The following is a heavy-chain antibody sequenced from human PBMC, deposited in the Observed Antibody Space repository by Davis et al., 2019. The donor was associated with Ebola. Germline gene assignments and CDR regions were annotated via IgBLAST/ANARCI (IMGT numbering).Heavy chain of an antibody. CDR1: GISFSNYG. V-gene: IGHV3-30*18. CDR3: AKEEWELGEGVFDI. J-gene: IGHJ3*02. Sequence: PGGSLRLSCAASGISFSNYGMFWVRQAPGKVMEWVAVISPDGSDKNYADSGKGRFTISRDNSKNTLDLQMNSLRPEDTAVYYCAKEEWELGEGVFDIWGQGTMVTVSS. D-gene: IGHD1-26*01. CDR2: ISPDGSDK.